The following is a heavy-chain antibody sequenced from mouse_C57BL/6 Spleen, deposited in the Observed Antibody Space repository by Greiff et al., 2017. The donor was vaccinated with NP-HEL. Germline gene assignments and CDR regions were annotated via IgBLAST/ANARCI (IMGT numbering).Heavy chain of an antibody. CDR1: GYTFTSYW. CDR3: AKGGWLRGLYFDY. D-gene: IGHD2-2*01. Sequence: QVQLKQPGTELVKPGASVKLSCKASGYTFTSYWMHWVKQRPGQGLEWIGNINPSNGGTNYNEKFKSKATLTVDKSSSTAYMQLSSLTSEDSAVYYCAKGGWLRGLYFDYWGQGTTLTVSS. V-gene: IGHV1-53*01. CDR2: INPSNGGT. J-gene: IGHJ2*01.